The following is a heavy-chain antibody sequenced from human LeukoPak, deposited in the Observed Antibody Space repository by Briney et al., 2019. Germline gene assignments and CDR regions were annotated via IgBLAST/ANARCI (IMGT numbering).Heavy chain of an antibody. Sequence: GGSLRLSCAASGFTVSRNYMSWVRQAPGKGLEWVSIIYSGGSTYYGDSVKGRFTISRDNSKNTLYLQMNSLRVEDTAVYYCAKDRHGLLWFGELLDYWGQGTLVTVSS. CDR1: GFTVSRNY. CDR3: AKDRHGLLWFGELLDY. D-gene: IGHD3-10*01. CDR2: IYSGGST. V-gene: IGHV3-66*01. J-gene: IGHJ4*02.